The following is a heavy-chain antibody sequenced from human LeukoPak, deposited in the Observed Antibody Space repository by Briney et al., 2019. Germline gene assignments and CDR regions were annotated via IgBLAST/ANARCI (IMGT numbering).Heavy chain of an antibody. CDR3: AKLRVTMIVWFTDAFDI. V-gene: IGHV3-23*01. D-gene: IGHD3-22*01. CDR2: ISGSGGST. Sequence: GGSLRLSCAASGFTFSSYAMSWVRQAPGKGLEWVSAISGSGGSTYYADSVKGRFTISRDNSKNTLYLQVNSLRAEDTAVYYCAKLRVTMIVWFTDAFDIWGQGTMVTVSS. J-gene: IGHJ3*02. CDR1: GFTFSSYA.